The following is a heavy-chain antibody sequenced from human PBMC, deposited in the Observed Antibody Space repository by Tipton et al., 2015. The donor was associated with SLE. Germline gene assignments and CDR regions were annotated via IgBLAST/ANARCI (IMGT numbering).Heavy chain of an antibody. CDR2: IYHSGST. D-gene: IGHD3-16*01. V-gene: IGHV4-59*01. CDR1: GGSINGYY. Sequence: TLSLTCTVSGGSINGYYWNWFRQPPWRELEWIGYIYHSGSTNYNPSLKSRVTMSVDTSKNQFSLKLSSVTTADTAVYYCARDLGAGWGGHWYFDLWGRGTLLTVSS. CDR3: ARDLGAGWGGHWYFDL. J-gene: IGHJ2*01.